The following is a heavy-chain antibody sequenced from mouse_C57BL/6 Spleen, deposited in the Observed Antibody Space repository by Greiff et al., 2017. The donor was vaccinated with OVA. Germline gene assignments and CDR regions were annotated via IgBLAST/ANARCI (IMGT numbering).Heavy chain of an antibody. CDR3: ARGGLRPRYYAMDY. CDR2: FHPYNDDT. D-gene: IGHD2-4*01. Sequence: VKLQESGAELVKPGASVKMSCKASGYTFTTYPIEWMKQNHGKSLEWIGNFHPYNDDTKYNEKFKGKATLTVEKSSSTVYLELSRLTSDDSAVYYCARGGLRPRYYAMDYWGQGTSVTVSS. J-gene: IGHJ4*01. CDR1: GYTFTTYP. V-gene: IGHV1-47*01.